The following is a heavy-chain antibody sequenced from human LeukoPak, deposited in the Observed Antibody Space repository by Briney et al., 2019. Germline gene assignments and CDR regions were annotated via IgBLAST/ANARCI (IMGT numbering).Heavy chain of an antibody. CDR2: IYHSGST. J-gene: IGHJ5*02. CDR3: ARAAYCGGDCPNWFGP. D-gene: IGHD2-21*02. V-gene: IGHV4-30-2*01. CDR1: GGSISSGDYS. Sequence: PSETLSLTCAVSGGSISSGDYSWNWIRQAPGKGLEWIGFIYHSGSTYYSPSLESRVTISVDRSKNQFSLKLSSVTAADTAVYYCARAAYCGGDCPNWFGPWGQGTLVTVSS.